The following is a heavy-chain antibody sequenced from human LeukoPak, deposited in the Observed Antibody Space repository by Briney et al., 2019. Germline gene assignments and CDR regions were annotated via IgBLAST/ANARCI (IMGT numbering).Heavy chain of an antibody. CDR1: GFTFGNYW. CDR2: INNDGST. D-gene: IGHD3-10*01. CDR3: ARDYYGSIDY. Sequence: GGSQRLSCVASGFTFGNYWMHWVRQAPGKGPVCISRINNDGSTVYADPVTGRFTISRDNARNTLYLQMDNLRAEDTAVYYCARDYYGSIDYWGQGTLVTVSS. V-gene: IGHV3-74*01. J-gene: IGHJ4*02.